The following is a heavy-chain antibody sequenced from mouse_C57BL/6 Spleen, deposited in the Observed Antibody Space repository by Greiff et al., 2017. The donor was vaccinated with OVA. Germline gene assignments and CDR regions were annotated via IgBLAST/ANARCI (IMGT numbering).Heavy chain of an antibody. CDR3: ARGGGGGRDWYFDG. V-gene: IGHV1-12*01. D-gene: IGHD1-1*02. Sequence: QVQLQQSGAELVRPGASVKMSCKASGYTFTSYNMHWVKQTPRQGLEWIGAIYPGNGDTSSNQKFKGKATLPVDKSSSTAYMQLSSLTSEDSAVYCCARGGGGGRDWYFDGGGTGTTVTVAS. J-gene: IGHJ1*03. CDR2: IYPGNGDT. CDR1: GYTFTSYN.